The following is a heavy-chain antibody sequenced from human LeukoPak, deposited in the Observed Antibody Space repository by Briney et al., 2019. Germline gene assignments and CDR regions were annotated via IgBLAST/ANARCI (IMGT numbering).Heavy chain of an antibody. CDR3: AKGSLGIVGADDAFDI. Sequence: GGSLRLSCAASGFSFRTYAMNWVRQAPGKGLEWLSYISSDSSTIYYADSVKGRFTISRDNSKNTLYLQMNSLRADDTAIYYCAKGSLGIVGADDAFDIWGQGTMVTVSS. CDR2: ISSDSSTI. V-gene: IGHV3-48*01. J-gene: IGHJ3*02. CDR1: GFSFRTYA. D-gene: IGHD1-26*01.